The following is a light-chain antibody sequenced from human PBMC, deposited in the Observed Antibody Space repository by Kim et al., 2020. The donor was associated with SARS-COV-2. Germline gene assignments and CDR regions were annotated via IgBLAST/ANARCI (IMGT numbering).Light chain of an antibody. J-gene: IGLJ3*02. V-gene: IGLV1-44*01. CDR1: SSNIGSNT. CDR2: SNN. Sequence: ELTQPPSASGTPGQRVTISCSGSSSNIGSNTVNWYQQLPGTAPKLLIYSNNQRPSGVPDRFSGSKSGTSASMAISGLQSEDEADYYCAAWDDSLNGQVFVGATQLTVL. CDR3: AAWDDSLNGQV.